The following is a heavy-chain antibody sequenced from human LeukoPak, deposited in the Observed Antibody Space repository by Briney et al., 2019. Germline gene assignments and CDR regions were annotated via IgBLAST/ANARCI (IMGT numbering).Heavy chain of an antibody. D-gene: IGHD2-15*01. Sequence: PSETLSLTCTVSGGSISNHFWSWIRQPPGEGLEWIGYISYSGATKYNPSLKSRVTISADRSRNQFSLQLNSVTAADSAVYFCARVAAASRVDFWGQGTLVTVSS. J-gene: IGHJ4*02. CDR1: GGSISNHF. V-gene: IGHV4-59*11. CDR2: ISYSGAT. CDR3: ARVAAASRVDF.